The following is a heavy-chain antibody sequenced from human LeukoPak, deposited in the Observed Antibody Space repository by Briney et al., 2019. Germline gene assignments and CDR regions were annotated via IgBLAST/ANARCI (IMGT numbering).Heavy chain of an antibody. D-gene: IGHD5-18*01. CDR1: GYTFTVYY. CDR3: ARDASGYLYFDY. V-gene: IGHV1-2*02. J-gene: IGHJ4*02. CDR2: INPNSGGT. Sequence: ASVTVSFKASGYTFTVYYMHWVRQAPGQGLEWMGWINPNSGGTNYAQKFQGRVTMTRDTSISTAYMKLSRLRSDDTAVYYCARDASGYLYFDYWGQGTLVTVSS.